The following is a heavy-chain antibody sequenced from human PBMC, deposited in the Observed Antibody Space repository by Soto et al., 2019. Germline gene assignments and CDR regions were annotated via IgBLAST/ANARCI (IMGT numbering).Heavy chain of an antibody. CDR2: INPNSGGT. J-gene: IGHJ6*02. Sequence: ASVKVSCKASGYTFTGYYMHWVRQAPGQGLEWMGWINPNSGGTNYAQKFQGRVTMTRDTSISTAYMELSRLRSDDTAVYYCASSPKNRVSDIVVVVAATPARYYYYGMDVWGQGTTVTVSS. D-gene: IGHD2-15*01. CDR1: GYTFTGYY. CDR3: ASSPKNRVSDIVVVVAATPARYYYYGMDV. V-gene: IGHV1-2*02.